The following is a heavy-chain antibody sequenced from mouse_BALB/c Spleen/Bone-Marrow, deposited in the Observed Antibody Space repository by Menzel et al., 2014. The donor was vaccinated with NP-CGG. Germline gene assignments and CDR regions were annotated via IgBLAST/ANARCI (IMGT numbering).Heavy chain of an antibody. CDR2: ISTYSGNT. CDR1: GYTFTDYA. CDR3: ASPSYYGNYEGFAY. J-gene: IGHJ3*01. V-gene: IGHV1-67*01. Sequence: QVQLKESGPELVRPGVSVKISCKGSGYTFTDYAMHWVKQSHAKSLEWIGVISTYSGNTNYNQKFKGKATMTVDKSSSTAYRELARLTSEDSAIYYCASPSYYGNYEGFAYWGQGTLVTVSA. D-gene: IGHD2-1*01.